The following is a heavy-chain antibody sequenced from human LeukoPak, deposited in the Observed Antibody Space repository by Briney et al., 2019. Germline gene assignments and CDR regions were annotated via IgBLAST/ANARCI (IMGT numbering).Heavy chain of an antibody. D-gene: IGHD7-27*01. CDR1: GGSISSYY. Sequence: PSETLSLTCTVSGGSISSYYWSWIRQPPGKGLEWIGEINHSGSTNYNPSLKSRVTISVDTSKNQFSLKLSSVTAADTAVYYCARGGLTGTYIDYWGQGTLVTVSS. CDR3: ARGGLTGTYIDY. CDR2: INHSGST. J-gene: IGHJ4*02. V-gene: IGHV4-34*01.